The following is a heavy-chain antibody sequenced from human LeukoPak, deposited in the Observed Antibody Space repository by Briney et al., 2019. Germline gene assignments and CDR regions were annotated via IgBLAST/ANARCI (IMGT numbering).Heavy chain of an antibody. CDR1: GFTVSSNY. V-gene: IGHV3-66*02. D-gene: IGHD5-12*01. J-gene: IGHJ3*02. CDR3: ARDRDERSGDAFDI. Sequence: PGGSLRLSCAAYGFTVSSNYMSWVRQAPGKGLDWVSVIYSGGSTYYADSVKGRFTISRDNSKNTLYLQMNSLRAEDTAVYYCARDRDERSGDAFDIWGQGTMVTVSS. CDR2: IYSGGST.